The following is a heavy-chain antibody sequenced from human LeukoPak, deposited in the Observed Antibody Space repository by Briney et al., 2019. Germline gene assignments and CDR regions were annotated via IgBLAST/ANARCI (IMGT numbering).Heavy chain of an antibody. Sequence: GGSLRLSCAASGFTFSSYAMHWVRQAPGKGLEYVSAISSNGGSTYYANSVKGRFTISRDNSKNTLYLQMGSLRAEDMAVYYCARFSAGKTAMVRVPRGMDVWGQGTTVTVSS. D-gene: IGHD5-18*01. CDR2: ISSNGGST. CDR3: ARFSAGKTAMVRVPRGMDV. V-gene: IGHV3-64*01. CDR1: GFTFSSYA. J-gene: IGHJ6*02.